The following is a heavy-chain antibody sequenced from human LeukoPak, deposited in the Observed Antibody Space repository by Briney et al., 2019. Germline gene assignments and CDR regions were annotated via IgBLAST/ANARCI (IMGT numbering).Heavy chain of an antibody. J-gene: IGHJ4*02. CDR1: GYTFTDYY. CDR2: INPNSGET. Sequence: ASVRVSCKASGYTFTDYYIHWVRQAPGQGLQWMGWINPNSGETNSAQKFQGRVTMTGDTSISTAYMELRRVTSDDTAVYYCARDRDYSNTERGFDYWGQGTLVAVSS. D-gene: IGHD4-11*01. V-gene: IGHV1-2*02. CDR3: ARDRDYSNTERGFDY.